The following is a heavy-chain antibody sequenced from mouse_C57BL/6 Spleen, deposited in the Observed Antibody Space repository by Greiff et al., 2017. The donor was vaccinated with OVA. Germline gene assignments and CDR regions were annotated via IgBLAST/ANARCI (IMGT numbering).Heavy chain of an antibody. Sequence: EVKLMESGGGLVQPGGSLSLSCAASGFTFTDYYMSWVRQPPGKALEWLGFIRNKANGYTTEYSASVKGRFTISRDNSQSILYLQMNALRAEDSATYYCASHEVVARYFDVWGTGTTVTVSS. CDR1: GFTFTDYY. CDR2: IRNKANGYTT. J-gene: IGHJ1*03. D-gene: IGHD1-1*01. V-gene: IGHV7-3*01. CDR3: ASHEVVARYFDV.